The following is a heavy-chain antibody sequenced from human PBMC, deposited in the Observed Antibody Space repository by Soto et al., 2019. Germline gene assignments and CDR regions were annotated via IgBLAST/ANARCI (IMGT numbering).Heavy chain of an antibody. CDR3: TRGIVPHY. Sequence: GGSLRLSCTTSGFTFGDYTMSWSRQAPGKGLEWVGFIRSKAYGGTTEYAASVRGRFAISRDDAKSVAYLQMNSLKTEDTAVFYCTRGIVPHYWGQGTLVTVSS. CDR1: GFTFGDYT. J-gene: IGHJ4*02. D-gene: IGHD1-26*01. V-gene: IGHV3-49*03. CDR2: IRSKAYGGTT.